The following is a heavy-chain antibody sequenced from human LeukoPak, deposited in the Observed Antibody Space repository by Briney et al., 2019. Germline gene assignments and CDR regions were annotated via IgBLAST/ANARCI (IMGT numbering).Heavy chain of an antibody. CDR3: AKDRMPLYSSGWYFDY. D-gene: IGHD6-19*01. J-gene: IGHJ4*02. CDR2: ISYDGSNK. V-gene: IGHV3-30*18. Sequence: GGSLRLSCAASGFTFSSYGMHWVRQAPGKGLEWVAVISYDGSNKYYADSVKGRFTISRDNSKNTLYLQMNSLRAEDTAVYYCAKDRMPLYSSGWYFDYWGQGTLVTVSS. CDR1: GFTFSSYG.